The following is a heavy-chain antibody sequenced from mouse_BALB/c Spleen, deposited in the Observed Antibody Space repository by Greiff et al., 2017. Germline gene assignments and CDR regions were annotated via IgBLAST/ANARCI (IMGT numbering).Heavy chain of an antibody. V-gene: IGHV1-14*01. CDR3: ARSYYRYDGRFAY. Sequence: VQLKQSGPELVKPGASVKMSCKASGYTFTSYVMHWVKQKPGQGLEWIGYINPYNDGTKYNEKFKGKATLTSDKSSSTAYMELSSLTSEDSAVYYCARSYYRYDGRFAYWGQGTLVTVSA. CDR1: GYTFTSYV. J-gene: IGHJ3*01. CDR2: INPYNDGT. D-gene: IGHD2-14*01.